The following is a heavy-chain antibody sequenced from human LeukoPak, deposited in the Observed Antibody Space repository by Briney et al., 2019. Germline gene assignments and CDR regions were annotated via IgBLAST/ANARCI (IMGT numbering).Heavy chain of an antibody. CDR3: AKDRNRWGLTSPFDY. Sequence: GGSLRLSCAASGFTFSDYYMSWVRQGPGKGLEWVSAISGSGGSTYYADSVKGRFTISRDNSKNTLYLQMNSLRAEDTAVYYCAKDRNRWGLTSPFDYWGQGTRVAVSS. D-gene: IGHD1-14*01. CDR2: ISGSGGST. V-gene: IGHV3-23*01. J-gene: IGHJ4*02. CDR1: GFTFSDYY.